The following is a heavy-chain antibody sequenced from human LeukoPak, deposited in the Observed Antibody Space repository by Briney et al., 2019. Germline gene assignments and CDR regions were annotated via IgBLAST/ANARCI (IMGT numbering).Heavy chain of an antibody. V-gene: IGHV3-11*01. D-gene: IGHD3-16*02. Sequence: GGSLRLSCAASGFTFSDFYMSWVRQAPGKGLEWISSIKSSGDTLPYADSVKGRFTISRDNAKNSLYLQMDRLRVEDTAEYYCAKGAGITFGGVIAPDFWGQGTLVTVSS. CDR1: GFTFSDFY. CDR2: IKSSGDTL. CDR3: AKGAGITFGGVIAPDF. J-gene: IGHJ4*02.